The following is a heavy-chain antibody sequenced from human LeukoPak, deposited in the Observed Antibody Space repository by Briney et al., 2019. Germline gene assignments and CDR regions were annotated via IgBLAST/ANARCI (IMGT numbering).Heavy chain of an antibody. CDR3: AREWQGGIAAAGTRIEGDY. V-gene: IGHV3-7*01. D-gene: IGHD6-13*01. CDR2: IRQDGSEK. Sequence: GGSLRLSCAVSGFSVSGYWMTWVRQAPGKGLEWVANIRQDGSEKNYVDSVKGRFTISRDNAENSLFLQMNSLRVEDTAVYYCAREWQGGIAAAGTRIEGDYWGQGTLVAVSS. CDR1: GFSVSGYW. J-gene: IGHJ4*02.